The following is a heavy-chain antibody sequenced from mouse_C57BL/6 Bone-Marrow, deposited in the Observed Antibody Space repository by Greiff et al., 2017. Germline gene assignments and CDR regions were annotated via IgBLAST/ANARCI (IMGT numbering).Heavy chain of an antibody. V-gene: IGHV5-9*01. CDR3: ARVYYYGSSLGFAY. CDR1: GFTFSSYT. Sequence: EVKVVESGGGLVKPGGSLKLSCAASGFTFSSYTMSWVRQTPEKRLEWVATISGGGGNTYYPDSVKGRFTISRDNAKNTLYLQMSRLRSEDTALYYCARVYYYGSSLGFAYWGQGTLVTVSA. D-gene: IGHD1-1*01. J-gene: IGHJ3*01. CDR2: ISGGGGNT.